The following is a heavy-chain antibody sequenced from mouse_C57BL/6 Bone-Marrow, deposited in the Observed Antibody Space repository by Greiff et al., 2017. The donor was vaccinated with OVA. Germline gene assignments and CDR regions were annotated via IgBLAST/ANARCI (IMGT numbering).Heavy chain of an antibody. V-gene: IGHV1-18*01. CDR2: INPNNGGT. D-gene: IGHD2-10*01. CDR1: GYTFTDYN. Sequence: EVQLQQSGPELVKPGASVKIPCKASGYTFTDYNMDWVKQSHGKSLEWIGDINPNNGGTIYNQKFKGKATLTVDKSSSTAYMELRSLTSEDTAVYYCTKSYYGNLDWYFDVWGTGTTVTVSS. CDR3: TKSYYGNLDWYFDV. J-gene: IGHJ1*03.